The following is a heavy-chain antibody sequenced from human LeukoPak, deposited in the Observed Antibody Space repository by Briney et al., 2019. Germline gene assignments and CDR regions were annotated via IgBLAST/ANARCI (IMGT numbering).Heavy chain of an antibody. CDR1: GFTFSSYA. Sequence: GGSLRLSCAASGFTFSSYAMSWVRQAPGKGLEWVSAINGSGGSTYYADSVKGRFTISRDNSKNTLYLQMNSPRAEDTAVYYCAKVGGSSWYRGAFDIWGQGTMVTVSS. CDR3: AKVGGSSWYRGAFDI. V-gene: IGHV3-23*01. CDR2: INGSGGST. D-gene: IGHD6-13*01. J-gene: IGHJ3*02.